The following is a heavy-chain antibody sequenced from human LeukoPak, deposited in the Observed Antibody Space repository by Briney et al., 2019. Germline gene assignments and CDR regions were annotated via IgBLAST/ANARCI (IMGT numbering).Heavy chain of an antibody. J-gene: IGHJ3*02. CDR3: ARDPPAARRHAFDI. CDR2: VNCDNENT. V-gene: IGHV1-8*03. CDR1: GYTFTSFD. D-gene: IGHD2-2*01. Sequence: ASVKVSCKTSGYTFTSFDINWVRHTTGHGPEWMGWVNCDNENTRYARKFQGRVAITRDTSTRTVYLELNNLSSDDTAMYYCARDPPAARRHAFDIWGQGTMVTVSS.